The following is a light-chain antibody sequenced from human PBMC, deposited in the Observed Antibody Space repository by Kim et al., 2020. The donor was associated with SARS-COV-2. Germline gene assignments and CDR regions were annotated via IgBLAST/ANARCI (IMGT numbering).Light chain of an antibody. CDR2: DAS. CDR3: QQRSNWPPT. V-gene: IGKV3-11*01. J-gene: IGKJ1*01. CDR1: QSVSSY. Sequence: ETVLTQSPATLSLSPGETATLSCRASQSVSSYLAWYQQKPGQAPRLLIYDASNRATGIPARFSGSGSGTDFTLTISSLEPEDFAVYYCQQRSNWPPTFGQGTKVEIK.